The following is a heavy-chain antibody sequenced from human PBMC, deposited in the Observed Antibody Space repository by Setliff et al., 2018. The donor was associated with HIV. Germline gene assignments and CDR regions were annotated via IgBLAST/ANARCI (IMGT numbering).Heavy chain of an antibody. V-gene: IGHV4-59*08. CDR3: ARHGHFYDSSSSDAFDI. Sequence: SETLSLTCNVSGGSISAYYWSWIRQPPGKGLEWLGYVSYSGSTNFNPSLVSRLAMSVDMSKNHFSLKLRSVTAADTAVDYCARHGHFYDSSSSDAFDIWGHGTMVTVSS. J-gene: IGHJ3*02. CDR1: GGSISAYY. CDR2: VSYSGST. D-gene: IGHD3-22*01.